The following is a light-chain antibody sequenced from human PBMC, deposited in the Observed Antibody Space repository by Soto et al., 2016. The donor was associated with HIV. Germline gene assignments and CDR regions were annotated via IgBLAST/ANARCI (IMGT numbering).Light chain of an antibody. CDR3: QQYNSFPWT. J-gene: IGKJ1*01. CDR2: RAS. Sequence: DIQMTQSPSTLSASVGDRVTITCRASQNINSWLAWYQQKPGKAPKLLIYRASNLESGVPSRFSGSGSGTESTLTISSLQPDDFATYYCQQYNSFPWTFGQGTKVDIK. CDR1: QNINSW. V-gene: IGKV1-5*03.